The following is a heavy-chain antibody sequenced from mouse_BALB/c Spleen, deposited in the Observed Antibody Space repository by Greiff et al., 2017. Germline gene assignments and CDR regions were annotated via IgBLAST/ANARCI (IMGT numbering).Heavy chain of an antibody. J-gene: IGHJ3*01. D-gene: IGHD2-14*01. Sequence: VQRVESGAELVRPGSSVKISCKASGYAFSSYWMNWVKQRPGQGLEWIGQIYPGDGDTNYNGKFKGKATLTADKSSSTAYMQLSSLTSEDSAVYFCARHYRYDVWFAYWGQGTLVTVSA. V-gene: IGHV1-80*01. CDR1: GYAFSSYW. CDR2: IYPGDGDT. CDR3: ARHYRYDVWFAY.